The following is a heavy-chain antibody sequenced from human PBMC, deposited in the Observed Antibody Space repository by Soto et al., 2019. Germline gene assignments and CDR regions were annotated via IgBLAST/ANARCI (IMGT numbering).Heavy chain of an antibody. J-gene: IGHJ4*02. CDR3: AKRHSGGFYRVFKS. V-gene: IGHV1-69*06. Sequence: QVQLVQSGPEVKKPGSSVKVSCKASGGSLSTNPISWVRQAPGQGLEWMGGTGSGTGSGNHAQKCQNRLKDTEHKSTDTLYMELTELAPEDTDVYYCAKRHSGGFYRVFKSGGQGTLVSVSS. CDR1: GGSLSTNP. D-gene: IGHD2-15*01. CDR2: TGSGTGSG.